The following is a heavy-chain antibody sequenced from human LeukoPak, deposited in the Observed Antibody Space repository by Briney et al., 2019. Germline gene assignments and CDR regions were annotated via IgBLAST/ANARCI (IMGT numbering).Heavy chain of an antibody. Sequence: NSSETLSLTCTVSRGSISSNYWGWIRQPPGKGLEWIGYMHYSGSTNYSPSLKSRVTIPVDMSKNQFSLKLSAVTAADTAVYYCARDNGMATIEGAFDIWGQGTMVTVSS. CDR2: MHYSGST. D-gene: IGHD5-24*01. CDR3: ARDNGMATIEGAFDI. J-gene: IGHJ3*02. CDR1: RGSISSNY. V-gene: IGHV4-59*01.